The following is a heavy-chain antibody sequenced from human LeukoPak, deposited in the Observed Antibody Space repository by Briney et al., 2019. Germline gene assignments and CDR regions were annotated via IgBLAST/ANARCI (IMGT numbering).Heavy chain of an antibody. CDR2: VSYDGSNK. Sequence: PGGSLRLSCAASGFTFSSYAMHRVRQAPGKGLEWVAVVSYDGSNKYYADSVKGRFTISRDNSKNTLYLQMNSLRAEDTAVYYCARGDYGDYWWGQGTLVTVSS. V-gene: IGHV3-30*04. CDR1: GFTFSSYA. D-gene: IGHD4-17*01. CDR3: ARGDYGDYW. J-gene: IGHJ4*02.